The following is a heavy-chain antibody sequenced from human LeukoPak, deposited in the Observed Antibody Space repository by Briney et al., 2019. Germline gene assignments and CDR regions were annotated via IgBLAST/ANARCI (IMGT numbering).Heavy chain of an antibody. CDR2: IYTSGST. D-gene: IGHD6-6*01. CDR1: RGSISSGSYY. Sequence: SETLSLTCTVSRGSISSGSYYWSWIRQPAGKGLEWIGRIYTSGSTNYNPSLKSRVTISVDTSKNQFSLKLSSVTAADTAVYYCARGPHSSSLRNWFDPWGQGTLVTVSS. V-gene: IGHV4-61*02. J-gene: IGHJ5*02. CDR3: ARGPHSSSLRNWFDP.